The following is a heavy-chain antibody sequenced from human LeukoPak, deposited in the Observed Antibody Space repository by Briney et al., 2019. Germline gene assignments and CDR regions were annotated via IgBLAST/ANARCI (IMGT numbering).Heavy chain of an antibody. V-gene: IGHV3-30-3*01. CDR3: ARDWGYYGSGSYFTFDP. Sequence: GGSLRLSRAASGFTFSSYAMHWVRQAPGKGLEWVAVISYDGSNKYYADSVKGRFTISRDNSKNTLYLQMNSLRAEDTAVYYCARDWGYYGSGSYFTFDPWGQGTLVTVSS. J-gene: IGHJ5*02. CDR2: ISYDGSNK. CDR1: GFTFSSYA. D-gene: IGHD3-10*01.